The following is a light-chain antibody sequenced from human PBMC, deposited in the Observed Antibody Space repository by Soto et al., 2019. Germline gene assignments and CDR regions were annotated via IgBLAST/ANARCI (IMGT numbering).Light chain of an antibody. V-gene: IGKV1-6*01. CDR2: AAS. CDR1: QGISNF. Sequence: AIQLTQSPSSLSAYVGDIFTITCRASQGISNFLAWYQQKPGKDPKLLSDAASSLQSWVPSRFSGSGSCTDFTLTISSLQPEDFATYYCLQDYNYPRTFGPGTKLDI. J-gene: IGKJ3*01. CDR3: LQDYNYPRT.